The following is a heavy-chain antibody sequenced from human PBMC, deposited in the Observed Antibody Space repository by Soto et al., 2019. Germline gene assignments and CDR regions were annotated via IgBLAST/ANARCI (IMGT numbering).Heavy chain of an antibody. CDR1: GFTFSSYA. Sequence: EVPLVESGGGLVQPGGSLRLSCAASGFTFSSYAMHWVRQAPGKGLEYVSAITSNGGNTDYASSVKGRFTISRDNSTSTVYLPMGSLRAEDVAVCYWARGIPVGYGLGVWGQGTAVTVSS. J-gene: IGHJ6*02. V-gene: IGHV3-64*01. CDR3: ARGIPVGYGLGV. D-gene: IGHD2-21*01. CDR2: ITSNGGNT.